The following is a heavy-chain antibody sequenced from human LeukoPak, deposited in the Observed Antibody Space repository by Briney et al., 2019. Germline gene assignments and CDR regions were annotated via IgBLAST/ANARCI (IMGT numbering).Heavy chain of an antibody. V-gene: IGHV4-34*01. CDR2: INHSRST. D-gene: IGHD3-22*01. Sequence: PSETLSLTCAVYGGSFSSFYWTWIRQPPGKGLEWIGQINHSRSTHYNPSLKSRVTISVDTSKNQFSLKLSSVTAADTAVYYCARLIYYDSSGEPQDAFDIWGQGTMVTVSS. CDR3: ARLIYYDSSGEPQDAFDI. J-gene: IGHJ3*02. CDR1: GGSFSSFY.